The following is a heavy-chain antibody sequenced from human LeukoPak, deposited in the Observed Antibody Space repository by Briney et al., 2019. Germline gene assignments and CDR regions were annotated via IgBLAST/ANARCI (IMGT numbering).Heavy chain of an antibody. V-gene: IGHV1-69*04. CDR3: AAPLGVVAGKGGAFDI. CDR2: IIPILGIA. CDR1: GGTFSSYA. J-gene: IGHJ3*02. D-gene: IGHD2-15*01. Sequence: PGASVEVSCKASGGTFSSYAISWVRQAPGQGLEWMGRIIPILGIANYAQKFQGRVTITADKSTSTAYMELSSLRSEDTAVYYCAAPLGVVAGKGGAFDIWGQGTMVTVSS.